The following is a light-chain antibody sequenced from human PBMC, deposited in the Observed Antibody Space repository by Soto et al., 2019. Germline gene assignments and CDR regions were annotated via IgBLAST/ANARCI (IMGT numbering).Light chain of an antibody. CDR2: DAS. Sequence: GDRVTITCRASQSISSWLAWYQQKPGKAPKLLIYDASSLESGVPSRFSGSGSGTEFTLTISSLQPDDFATYYCQQYNSYSWKFGQGTKVDIK. CDR1: QSISSW. CDR3: QQYNSYSWK. V-gene: IGKV1-5*01. J-gene: IGKJ1*01.